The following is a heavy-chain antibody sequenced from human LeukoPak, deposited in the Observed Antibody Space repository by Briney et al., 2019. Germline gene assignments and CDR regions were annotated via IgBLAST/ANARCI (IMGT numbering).Heavy chain of an antibody. D-gene: IGHD3-22*01. CDR1: GFTFDDSG. J-gene: IGHJ4*02. V-gene: IGHV3-20*04. Sequence: GGSLRLSCAASGFTFDDSGMNWVRQVPGKGLEWVSAINWNGDSSRYADSVKGRFTISRDNAKNSLYLQMNSLRAEDTAFYYCARGRDSSGFYSGLDYWGQGTLVTVSS. CDR3: ARGRDSSGFYSGLDY. CDR2: INWNGDSS.